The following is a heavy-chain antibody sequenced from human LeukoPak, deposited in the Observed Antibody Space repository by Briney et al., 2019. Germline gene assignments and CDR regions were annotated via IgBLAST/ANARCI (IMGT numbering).Heavy chain of an antibody. CDR2: IWYDGSNK. CDR3: AKDRGSSWYGGSFDY. Sequence: GGSLRLSCAASGFTFSSYGMHWVRQAPGKGLEWVAVIWYDGSNKYYADSVKGRFTISRDNSKNTLYLEMNSLRGEDTAVYYCAKDRGSSWYGGSFDYWGQGTLVTVSS. V-gene: IGHV3-30*02. J-gene: IGHJ4*02. D-gene: IGHD6-13*01. CDR1: GFTFSSYG.